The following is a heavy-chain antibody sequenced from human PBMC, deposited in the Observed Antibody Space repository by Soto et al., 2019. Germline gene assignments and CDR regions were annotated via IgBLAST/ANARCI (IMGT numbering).Heavy chain of an antibody. V-gene: IGHV3-74*01. D-gene: IGHD3-10*01. J-gene: IGHJ4*02. CDR1: GFIFTDYW. CDR3: ARGARNYYYFDY. Sequence: EVQLVESGGGLVQPGGSLILSCAASGFIFTDYWIHWVRQAPGKVLVWVSRIKSDESTTNYADSVWGRLTISRDNAKNTVYLQINSLRAEDTAVYYCARGARNYYYFDYWGQGTLVTVSS. CDR2: IKSDESTT.